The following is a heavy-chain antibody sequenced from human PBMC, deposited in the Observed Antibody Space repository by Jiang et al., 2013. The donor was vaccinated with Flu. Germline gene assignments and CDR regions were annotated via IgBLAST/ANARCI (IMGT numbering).Heavy chain of an antibody. D-gene: IGHD3-22*01. Sequence: QTLSLTCAISGDSVSSNSAAWNWIRQSPSRGLEWLGRTYYRSKWYNDYAVSVKSRITINPDTSKNQFSLQLNSVTPEDTAVYYCARETPHYYDSSGSYYFDYWGQGTLVTVSS. CDR1: GDSVSSNSAA. CDR3: ARETPHYYDSSGSYYFDY. V-gene: IGHV6-1*01. J-gene: IGHJ4*02. CDR2: TYYRSKWYN.